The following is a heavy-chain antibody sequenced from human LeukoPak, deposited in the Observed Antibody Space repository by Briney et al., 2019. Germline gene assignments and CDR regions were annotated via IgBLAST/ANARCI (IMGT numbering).Heavy chain of an antibody. V-gene: IGHV4-39*01. CDR1: GGSIISSSSSSYY. CDR2: IYYSGST. CDR3: ARHAEGYYDSPQWYFDL. D-gene: IGHD3-22*01. J-gene: IGHJ2*01. Sequence: PSETLSLTCTVSGGSIISSSSSSYYWGWIRQPPGKGLEWVGAIYYSGSTNYNPSLKSRVTISVDTSKNQFSLKLSSVTAADTAVYYCARHAEGYYDSPQWYFDLWGRGTLVTVSS.